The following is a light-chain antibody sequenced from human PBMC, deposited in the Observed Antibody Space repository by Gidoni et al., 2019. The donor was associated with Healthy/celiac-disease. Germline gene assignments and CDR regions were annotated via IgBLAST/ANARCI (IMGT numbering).Light chain of an antibody. J-gene: IGKJ4*01. CDR1: QGISSY. V-gene: IGKV1-9*01. CDR3: QQLNSYPAT. Sequence: DIQLTQSPSFLSESVGDRVTITCRASQGISSYLAWYQQKPGKAPKLLIYAASTLQSGVPSRFSGSGCGTEFTLTISSLQPEDFATYYCQQLNSYPATFGGGTKVEIK. CDR2: AAS.